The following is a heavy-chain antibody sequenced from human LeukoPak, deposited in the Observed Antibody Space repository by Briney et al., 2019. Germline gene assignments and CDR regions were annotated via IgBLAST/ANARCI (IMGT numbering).Heavy chain of an antibody. CDR2: ISSSSSYI. D-gene: IGHD3-22*01. V-gene: IGHV3-21*01. CDR1: GFTFSSYS. Sequence: GGYLRLFWAASGFTFSSYSMNWVRQDPGKGLEWVSSISSSSSYIYYADSVKGRFTISRDNAKNSLYLQMNSLRAEDTAVYYCARFGYYGGRGAFDIWGQGTMVTVSS. CDR3: ARFGYYGGRGAFDI. J-gene: IGHJ3*02.